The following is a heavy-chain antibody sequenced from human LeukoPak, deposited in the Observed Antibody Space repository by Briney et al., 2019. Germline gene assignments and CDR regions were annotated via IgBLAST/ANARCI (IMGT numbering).Heavy chain of an antibody. J-gene: IGHJ4*02. V-gene: IGHV5-51*01. CDR1: GYSFTNYW. CDR3: AGIPDREFHF. D-gene: IGHD2-2*01. Sequence: PWESLKISCKGSGYSFTNYWIGWVRQMPGKGLEWMGIIHPGDSDTRYSPSFQGQVTISVDKSVNTTYLQWSSLKSSDTAMYYCAGIPDREFHFWGQGTLVTVSS. CDR2: IHPGDSDT.